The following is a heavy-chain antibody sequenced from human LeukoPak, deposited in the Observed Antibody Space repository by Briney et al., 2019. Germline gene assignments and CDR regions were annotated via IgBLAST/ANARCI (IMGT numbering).Heavy chain of an antibody. Sequence: GESLKISCAASGFAFDDFGMHWVRQAPGKGLEWVSFISGDGSVTYYTDSLKGRFTVSRDNSKNSLYLQMGSLRAEDTALYYCGKDGSVISYWGQGTVVTVSS. CDR1: GFAFDDFG. CDR2: ISGDGSVT. D-gene: IGHD2-21*01. CDR3: GKDGSVISY. J-gene: IGHJ4*02. V-gene: IGHV3-43*02.